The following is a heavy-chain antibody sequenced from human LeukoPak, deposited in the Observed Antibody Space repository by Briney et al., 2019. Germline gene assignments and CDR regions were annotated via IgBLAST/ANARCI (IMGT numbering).Heavy chain of an antibody. CDR1: GFTFSNAW. D-gene: IGHD3-10*01. CDR3: TTVLWFGELVHVKSQVSLYFDY. J-gene: IGHJ4*02. Sequence: AGGSLRLSCAASGFTFSNAWMSWVRQAPGKGLEWVGRIKSKTDGGTTDYAAPVKGRFTISRDDSKNTLYLQMNSLKTEDTAVYYCTTVLWFGELVHVKSQVSLYFDYWGQGTLVTVSS. V-gene: IGHV3-15*01. CDR2: IKSKTDGGTT.